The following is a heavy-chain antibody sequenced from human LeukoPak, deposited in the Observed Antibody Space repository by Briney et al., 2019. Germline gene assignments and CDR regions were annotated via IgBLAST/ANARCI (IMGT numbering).Heavy chain of an antibody. Sequence: GGSLRLSCAASGFTFSSYAMHWVRQAPGKGLEWVAVISYDGSNEYYADSVKGRFTISRDNSKNALYLQMNSLRAEDTAVYDCARDSVRVVRGAALAFGTIRPNWFDPWGQGTLVTVSS. CDR3: ARDSVRVVRGAALAFGTIRPNWFDP. V-gene: IGHV3-30*04. CDR1: GFTFSSYA. D-gene: IGHD3-10*01. CDR2: ISYDGSNE. J-gene: IGHJ5*02.